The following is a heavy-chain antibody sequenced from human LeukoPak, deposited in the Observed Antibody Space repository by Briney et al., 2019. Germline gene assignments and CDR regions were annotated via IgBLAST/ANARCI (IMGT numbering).Heavy chain of an antibody. CDR2: ISGSGGST. CDR1: GFTFSSYA. V-gene: IGHV3-23*01. CDR3: ATESPQYYYDSSGYSPQGEDY. Sequence: GALRLSCAASGFTFSSYAMSWVRPAPGKGLEWVSAISGSGGSTYYADSVKGRFTISRDNSKNTLYLQMNSLRAEDTAVYYCATESPQYYYDSSGYSPQGEDYWGQGTLVTVSS. D-gene: IGHD3-22*01. J-gene: IGHJ4*02.